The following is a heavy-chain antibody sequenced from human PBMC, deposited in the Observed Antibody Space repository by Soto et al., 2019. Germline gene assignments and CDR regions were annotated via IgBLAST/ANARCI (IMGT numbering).Heavy chain of an antibody. CDR1: GFTFSSYE. D-gene: IGHD3-22*01. CDR3: ARDLYDSSGYCPLDY. V-gene: IGHV3-48*03. CDR2: ISSSGSTT. Sequence: SGGSLRLSCAASGFTFSSYEMNWVRQAPGKGLEWVSYISSSGSTTYYADSVKGRFTISRDNAKNSLYLQMNSLRAEDTAVYYCARDLYDSSGYCPLDYWGQGTLVTVSS. J-gene: IGHJ4*02.